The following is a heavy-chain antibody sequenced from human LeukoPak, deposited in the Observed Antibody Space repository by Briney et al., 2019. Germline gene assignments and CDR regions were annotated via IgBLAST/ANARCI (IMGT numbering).Heavy chain of an antibody. CDR3: ARGVYMAAAYYYFDY. J-gene: IGHJ4*02. D-gene: IGHD6-13*01. CDR2: IYHSGST. Sequence: SETLSLTCTVSGYSISSGYYWGWIRQPPGKGLEWIGSIYHSGSTYYNPSLKSRVTISVDTSKNQFSLQLSSVTAADTAVYYCARGVYMAAAYYYFDYWGQGTLVTVSS. CDR1: GYSISSGYY. V-gene: IGHV4-38-2*02.